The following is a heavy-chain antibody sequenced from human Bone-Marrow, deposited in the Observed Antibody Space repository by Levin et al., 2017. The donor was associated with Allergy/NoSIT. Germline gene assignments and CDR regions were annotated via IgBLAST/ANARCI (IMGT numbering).Heavy chain of an antibody. V-gene: IGHV3-23*01. D-gene: IGHD6-19*01. J-gene: IGHJ6*02. CDR2: ISGSGGST. Sequence: GGSLRLSCAASGFTFSSYAMSWVRQAPGKGLEWVSAISGSGGSTYYADSVKGRFTISRDNSKNTLYLQMNSLRAEDTAVYYCAKSSGWVYYYYGMDVWGQGTTVTVSS. CDR3: AKSSGWVYYYYGMDV. CDR1: GFTFSSYA.